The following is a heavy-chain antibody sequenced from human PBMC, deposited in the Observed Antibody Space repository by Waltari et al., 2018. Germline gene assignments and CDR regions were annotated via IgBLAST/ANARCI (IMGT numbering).Heavy chain of an antibody. V-gene: IGHV3-33*01. D-gene: IGHD2-15*01. J-gene: IGHJ4*02. CDR1: GFPFSRFG. Sequence: QVQLVESGGGVVQPGRSLRLSCAASGFPFSRFGMHWVSQAPGKGLEWVAVIWHDGSNEYYVDSVKGRFTISRDNSKNTLYLQMNSLRAEDSAVHYCASQSTTLFDYWGQGTLVTVSS. CDR3: ASQSTTLFDY. CDR2: IWHDGSNE.